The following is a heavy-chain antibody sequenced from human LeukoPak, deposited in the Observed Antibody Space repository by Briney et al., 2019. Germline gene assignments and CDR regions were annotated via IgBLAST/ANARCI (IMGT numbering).Heavy chain of an antibody. CDR3: ARDSSGSLDY. CDR1: GFSFGGYT. CDR2: ISWNGYST. J-gene: IGHJ4*02. V-gene: IGHV3-43*01. Sequence: PGGSLRLSCAASGFSFGGYTMHRVRQAPGKGLEWVSLISWNGYSTSYGDSVKGRFTISRDNNKDSLYLQMNSLRTEDTALYYCARDSSGSLDYWGQGTLVTVSS. D-gene: IGHD1-26*01.